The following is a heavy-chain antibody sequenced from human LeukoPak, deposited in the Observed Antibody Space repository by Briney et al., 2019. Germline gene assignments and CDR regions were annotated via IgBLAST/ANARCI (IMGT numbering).Heavy chain of an antibody. CDR3: ARVPGGSGSYLWWFDP. J-gene: IGHJ5*02. Sequence: GSLRLSCAASGFTFSSHAMNWVRQAPRKGLEWVSSINKGGDFMKYADSVKGRFTISRDNARNSLFLQMNSLRAEDTAVYYCARVPGGSGSYLWWFDPWGQGTLVTVSS. D-gene: IGHD3-10*01. V-gene: IGHV3-21*01. CDR1: GFTFSSHA. CDR2: INKGGDFM.